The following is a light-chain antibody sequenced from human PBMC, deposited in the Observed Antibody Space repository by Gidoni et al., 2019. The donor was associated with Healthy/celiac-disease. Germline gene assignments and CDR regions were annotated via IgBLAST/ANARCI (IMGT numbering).Light chain of an antibody. CDR2: LGS. V-gene: IGKV2-28*01. CDR3: MQALQTPRT. Sequence: IVMTPSPLSLPVTPGEPASISCRSSPSLLHSNGYNYLDWYLQKPGQSPQLLIYLGSNRASGVPDRFSGSGSGTDFTLKISRVEAEDVGVYYCMQALQTPRTFGQGTKVEIK. J-gene: IGKJ1*01. CDR1: PSLLHSNGYNY.